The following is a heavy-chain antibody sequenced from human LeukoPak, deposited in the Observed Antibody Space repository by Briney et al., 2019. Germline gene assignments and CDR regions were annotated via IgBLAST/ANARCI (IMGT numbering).Heavy chain of an antibody. CDR3: ARGFASGRYSRYDP. V-gene: IGHV4-4*07. CDR2: IYTSENT. J-gene: IGHJ5*02. D-gene: IGHD6-19*01. CDR1: GGSISGYY. Sequence: SETLSLTCTVSGGSISGYYWSWIRQPAGRALEWIGRIYTSENTYYNPSLKSRVTMSVDTSTKQVSLKLTSVTAADTAVYYCARGFASGRYSRYDPWGQGTLVTVSS.